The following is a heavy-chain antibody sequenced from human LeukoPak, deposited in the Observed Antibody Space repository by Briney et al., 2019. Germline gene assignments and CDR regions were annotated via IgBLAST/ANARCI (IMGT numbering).Heavy chain of an antibody. CDR3: ARERGSRYYYDSSGYYARPDDAFDI. Sequence: DSVKGRFTISRDNSKNTLYLQMNSLRAGDTAVYYCARERGSRYYYDSSGYYARPDDAFDIWGQGTMVTVSS. V-gene: IGHV3-30*07. J-gene: IGHJ3*02. D-gene: IGHD3-22*01.